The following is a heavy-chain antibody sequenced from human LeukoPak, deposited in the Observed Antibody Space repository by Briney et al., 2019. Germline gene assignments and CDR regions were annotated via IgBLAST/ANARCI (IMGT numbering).Heavy chain of an antibody. CDR3: ARIMVVPAAISHFDY. CDR2: IYTGGST. J-gene: IGHJ4*02. V-gene: IGHV4-4*07. CDR1: GGSISTYY. D-gene: IGHD2-2*02. Sequence: SETLSLTCTVSGGSISTYYWTWIRQPAGKGLEWIGRIYTGGSTNYNPSLKSRVTMSIDTSKSQFSLKFTSVTAADTAVYYYARIMVVPAAISHFDYWGQGILVTVSS.